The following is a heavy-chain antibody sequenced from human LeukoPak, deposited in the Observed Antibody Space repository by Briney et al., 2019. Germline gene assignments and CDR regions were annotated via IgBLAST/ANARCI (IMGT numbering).Heavy chain of an antibody. D-gene: IGHD6-13*01. CDR3: RIAAAAHAFDI. Sequence: ASVKVSCKAPGYNFTSHGISWVRQAPGQGLEWMGWISVYNGNTNYAQKLQGRVTMTTDTSTNTAYMELRSLRSDDTAVYYCRIAAAAHAFDIWGQGTMVTVSS. V-gene: IGHV1-18*01. CDR2: ISVYNGNT. J-gene: IGHJ3*02. CDR1: GYNFTSHG.